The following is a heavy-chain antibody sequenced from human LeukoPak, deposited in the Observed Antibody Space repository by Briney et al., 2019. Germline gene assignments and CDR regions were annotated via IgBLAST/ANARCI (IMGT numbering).Heavy chain of an antibody. Sequence: GGSLRLSCAASGFTVSSNYMSWVRQAPGKGLEWVSAIYSGGSTYYADSVKGRFTISRDNSKNTLYLQMNSLRAEDTAVYYCARGALGYCSSTSCYGSNAFDVWGQGTMVTVSS. CDR2: IYSGGST. CDR3: ARGALGYCSSTSCYGSNAFDV. J-gene: IGHJ3*01. D-gene: IGHD2-2*01. CDR1: GFTVSSNY. V-gene: IGHV3-66*02.